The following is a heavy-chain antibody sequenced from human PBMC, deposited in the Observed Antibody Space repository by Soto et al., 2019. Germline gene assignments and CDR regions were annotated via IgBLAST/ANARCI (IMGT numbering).Heavy chain of an antibody. J-gene: IGHJ4*02. Sequence: GGSLRLSCAASGFTFSSYAMHWVRQAPGKGLEYVSAISSNGGSTYYANSVKGRFTISRDNSKNTLYLQMGSLRAEDMAVYYCAREGSPYDILTGSYYFDYWGQGTLVTVSS. V-gene: IGHV3-64*01. CDR1: GFTFSSYA. CDR3: AREGSPYDILTGSYYFDY. CDR2: ISSNGGST. D-gene: IGHD3-9*01.